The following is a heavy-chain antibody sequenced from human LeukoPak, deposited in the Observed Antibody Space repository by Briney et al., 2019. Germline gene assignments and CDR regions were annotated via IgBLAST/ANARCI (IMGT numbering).Heavy chain of an antibody. Sequence: PGGSLRLSCAASGFTFSDYYMSWIRQAPGKGLEWVAFIRYDGSNKYYADSVKGRFTISRDNSKNTLYLQMNSLRAEDTAVYYCAKDRSPYCSSTSCYGSEYYFDYWGQGTLVTVSS. CDR3: AKDRSPYCSSTSCYGSEYYFDY. D-gene: IGHD2-2*01. CDR1: GFTFSDYY. J-gene: IGHJ4*02. V-gene: IGHV3-30*02. CDR2: IRYDGSNK.